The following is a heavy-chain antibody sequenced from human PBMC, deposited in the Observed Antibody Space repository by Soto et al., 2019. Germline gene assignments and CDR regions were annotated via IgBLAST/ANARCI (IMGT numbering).Heavy chain of an antibody. CDR3: ARARATIAAAAIFDC. Sequence: QVQLQESGPGLVKPAGTLSLTCAVSGGSISTSNWWSWVRQPPGKVLEWLGEVYRTGNTNYNPSLDSRPNKAVDKPKNQFSPKLTSVTAADTAVYYCARARATIAAAAIFDCWGQGNLVTVSS. CDR1: GGSISTSNW. V-gene: IGHV4-4*02. D-gene: IGHD6-13*01. CDR2: VYRTGNT. J-gene: IGHJ4*02.